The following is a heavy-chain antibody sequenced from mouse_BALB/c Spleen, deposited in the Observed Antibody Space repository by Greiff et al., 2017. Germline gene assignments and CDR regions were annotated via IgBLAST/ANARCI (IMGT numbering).Heavy chain of an antibody. CDR2: ISYSGST. D-gene: IGHD2-14*01. J-gene: IGHJ2*01. V-gene: IGHV3-2*02. Sequence: EVKLQESGPGLVKPSQSLSLTCTVTGYSITSDYAWNWIRQFPGNQLEWMGYISYSGSTSYNPSLKSRISITRDTSKNQFFLQLNSVTTEDTATYYCARSYYRGLDYWGQGTTLTVSS. CDR1: GYSITSDYA. CDR3: ARSYYRGLDY.